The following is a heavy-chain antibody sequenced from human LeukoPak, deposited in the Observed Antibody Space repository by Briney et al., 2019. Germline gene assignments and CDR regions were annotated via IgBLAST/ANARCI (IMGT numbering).Heavy chain of an antibody. CDR2: ISSSSSTI. Sequence: PGGSLRLSCAASGFTFSSYSMNWVRQAPGKGLEWVSYISSSSSTIYYADSVKGRFTFSRDNAKKSLYLQMNSLRAEDTAVYYCARARGGSSSGIDYWGQGTLVTVSS. CDR1: GFTFSSYS. V-gene: IGHV3-48*01. D-gene: IGHD6-6*01. CDR3: ARARGGSSSGIDY. J-gene: IGHJ4*02.